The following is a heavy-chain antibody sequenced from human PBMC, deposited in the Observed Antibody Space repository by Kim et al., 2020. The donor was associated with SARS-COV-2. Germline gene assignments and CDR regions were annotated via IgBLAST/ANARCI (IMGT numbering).Heavy chain of an antibody. CDR2: IHYSGKT. CDR1: GGSVTSYY. J-gene: IGHJ6*02. D-gene: IGHD3-3*01. CDR3: ARAEGPAFWCGRYVADGYNAMDV. V-gene: IGHV4-59*02. Sequence: SETLSLTCTVSGGSVTSYYWSWIRQSPGGGLEWIAYIHYSGKTNYNPSLQSRVTMSVDTSKNCLSLNLSSVTAADTAVYYCARAEGPAFWCGRYVADGYNAMDVWGQGTTVTVSS.